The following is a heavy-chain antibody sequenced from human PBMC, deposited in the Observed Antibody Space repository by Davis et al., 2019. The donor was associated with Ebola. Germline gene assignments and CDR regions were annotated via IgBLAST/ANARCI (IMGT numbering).Heavy chain of an antibody. CDR2: IYYSGST. J-gene: IGHJ4*02. CDR3: ARDRSYDSSGYYDY. CDR1: GGSISSYY. V-gene: IGHV4-59*01. Sequence: MPSETLSLTCTVSGGSISSYYWSWIRQPPGKGLEWIGYIYYSGSTNYNSSLKSRVTISVDTSKNQFSLKLSSVTAADTAVYYCARDRSYDSSGYYDYWGQGTLVTVSS. D-gene: IGHD3-22*01.